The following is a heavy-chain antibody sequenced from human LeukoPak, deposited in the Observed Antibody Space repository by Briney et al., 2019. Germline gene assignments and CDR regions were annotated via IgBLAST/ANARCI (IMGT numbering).Heavy chain of an antibody. Sequence: VASVKVSCKASGYTFTDYYIHWARQAPGEGLEWVGWVFPHSGDTYYAQRFHGRVAMTTDTSINTAYMELSRLKSDDTGVYFCARPPRDLVSAAPFPFWGQGTLVTVSS. CDR3: ARPPRDLVSAAPFPF. CDR1: GYTFTDYY. J-gene: IGHJ1*01. V-gene: IGHV1-2*02. CDR2: VFPHSGDT. D-gene: IGHD5/OR15-5a*01.